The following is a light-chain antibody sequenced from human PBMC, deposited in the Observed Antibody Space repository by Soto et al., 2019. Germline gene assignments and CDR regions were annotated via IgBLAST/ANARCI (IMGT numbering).Light chain of an antibody. Sequence: DIVMTQTPLSSPVVLGQPASISCKSSQSLVHSNGHTYLTWIQQRPGRPPRLLIYRIFNRFFGVPDRFSGSGAGTEFTLKISAVEAVDVGVYYCLQTTAFPHTFGQGTKLEIK. CDR1: QSLVHSNGHTY. V-gene: IGKV2-24*01. CDR3: LQTTAFPHT. CDR2: RIF. J-gene: IGKJ2*01.